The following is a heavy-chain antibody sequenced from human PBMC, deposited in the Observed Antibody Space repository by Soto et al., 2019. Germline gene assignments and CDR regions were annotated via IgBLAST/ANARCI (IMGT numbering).Heavy chain of an antibody. CDR3: AREENCRGGTCYSEYFHH. CDR2: VNPSGGSA. CDR1: GYIFTAYS. D-gene: IGHD2-15*01. V-gene: IGHV1-46*01. J-gene: IGHJ1*01. Sequence: QVQLVQSGAEVKKPGASVKVSCKTSGYIFTAYSMHWVRQAPGQGLEWMGVVNPSGGSAHYAQSFEGTVTLTRDTSTSTFYMELSSLRSEDTAVYYCAREENCRGGTCYSEYFHHWGQGTLGTDSS.